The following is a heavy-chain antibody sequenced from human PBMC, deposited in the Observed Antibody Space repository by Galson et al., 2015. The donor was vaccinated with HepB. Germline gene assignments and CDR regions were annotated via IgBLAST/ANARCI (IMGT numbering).Heavy chain of an antibody. D-gene: IGHD3-3*01. CDR1: GFTFSSYW. J-gene: IGHJ4*02. V-gene: IGHV3-7*01. CDR3: ARDRSIDDFWSGCFDY. CDR2: IKQDGSEK. Sequence: SLRLSCAASGFTFSSYWMNWVRQAPGKGLEWVANIKQDGSEKYYVDSVKGRFTISRDNAKNSLYLQMNSLRAEDTAVYYCARDRSIDDFWSGCFDYWGPGTLVTVSS.